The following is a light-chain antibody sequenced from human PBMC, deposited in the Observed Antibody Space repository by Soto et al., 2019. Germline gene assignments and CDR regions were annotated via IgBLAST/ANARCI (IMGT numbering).Light chain of an antibody. Sequence: DIVLTQSPGTLSLSPGERATLSCRASQSVSDNHLAWYQQKPGQAPRLLIYRASRRATDIPDRFSGRWSGTEFSLTVSRLEREDFAVYYCQQYGSSPRFTFGPGTKVDI. CDR2: RAS. V-gene: IGKV3-20*01. CDR1: QSVSDNH. J-gene: IGKJ3*01. CDR3: QQYGSSPRFT.